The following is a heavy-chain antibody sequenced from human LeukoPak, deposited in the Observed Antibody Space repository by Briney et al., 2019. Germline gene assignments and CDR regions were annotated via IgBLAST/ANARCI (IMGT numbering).Heavy chain of an antibody. CDR1: GFTFRGYS. V-gene: IGHV3-48*01. CDR2: ITTTSSTT. D-gene: IGHD6-13*01. J-gene: IGHJ4*02. Sequence: GGSLRLSCAASGFTFRGYSTHWVRKAPGKGLEWSSYITTTSSTTYYIDSVEGRFTISRDNARNSLYLQMNSLRADDTAVYYCASGPTPGVAAAADYWGQGTLVTVSS. CDR3: ASGPTPGVAAAADY.